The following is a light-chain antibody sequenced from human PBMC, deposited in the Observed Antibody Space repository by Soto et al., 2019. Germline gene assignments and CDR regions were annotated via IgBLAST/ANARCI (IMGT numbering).Light chain of an antibody. V-gene: IGLV2-14*01. CDR3: SSYTRSSSLV. Sequence: QSVLTQPASVSGSPGQSITISCTGTSSDVGGYNYVSWYQQHPGKAPKPMIYEVSNRPSGVSNRFSGSKSGNTASLTISGLQAEDEADYYCSSYTRSSSLVFGTGTQLTVL. CDR2: EVS. CDR1: SSDVGGYNY. J-gene: IGLJ7*01.